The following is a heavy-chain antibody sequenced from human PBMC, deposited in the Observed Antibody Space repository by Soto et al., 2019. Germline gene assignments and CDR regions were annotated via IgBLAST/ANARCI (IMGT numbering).Heavy chain of an antibody. V-gene: IGHV3-33*01. J-gene: IGHJ3*02. Sequence: HPGGSLRLSCAASGVTFSTYVMHWVRQAPGKGLEWVAVIWYDGSNKYYADSVKGRFTISRDNSKNTLHVQMNSLRAEDTAVYCCARDSPQVGARGALDIWGQGTMVTVSS. D-gene: IGHD1-26*01. CDR2: IWYDGSNK. CDR1: GVTFSTYV. CDR3: ARDSPQVGARGALDI.